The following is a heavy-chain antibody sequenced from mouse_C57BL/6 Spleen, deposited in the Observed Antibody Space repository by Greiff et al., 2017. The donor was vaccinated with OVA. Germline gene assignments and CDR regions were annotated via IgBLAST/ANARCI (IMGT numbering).Heavy chain of an antibody. CDR2: INPSSGYT. Sequence: QVQLQQSGAELARPGASVKMSCKASGYTFTSYTMHWVKQRPGQGLEWIGYINPSSGYTKYNQKFKDKATLTADKSSSTAYMQLSSLTSEDAAVYYCARGAGTEGFDYWGQGTTLTVSS. CDR3: ARGAGTEGFDY. V-gene: IGHV1-4*01. J-gene: IGHJ2*01. CDR1: GYTFTSYT. D-gene: IGHD4-1*01.